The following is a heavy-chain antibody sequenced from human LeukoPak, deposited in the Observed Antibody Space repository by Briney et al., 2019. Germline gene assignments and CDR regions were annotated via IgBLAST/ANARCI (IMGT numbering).Heavy chain of an antibody. CDR3: AKDDGVAVAGTGTFDP. V-gene: IGHV3-30*18. CDR1: GFTFSSYG. CDR2: ISYDGSNK. D-gene: IGHD6-19*01. J-gene: IGHJ5*02. Sequence: GGSLRLSCAASGFTFSSYGMHWVRQAPGKGLEWVAVISYDGSNKYYADSLKGRFTISRDNSKNTLYLQMNSLRAEDTAVYYCAKDDGVAVAGTGTFDPWGQGTLVTVSS.